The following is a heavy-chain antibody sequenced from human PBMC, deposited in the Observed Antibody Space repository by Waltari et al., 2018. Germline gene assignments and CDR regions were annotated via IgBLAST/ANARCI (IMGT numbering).Heavy chain of an antibody. CDR2: IYYSGST. CDR1: GGSISSSSYY. V-gene: IGHV4-39*07. D-gene: IGHD6-19*01. J-gene: IGHJ4*02. Sequence: QLQLQESGPGLVKPSETLSLTCTVSGGSISSSSYYWGWIRQPPGKGLEWIGSIYYSGSTYYNPSLKSRVTISVDTSKNQFSLKLSSVTAADTAVYYCARDPLRAVAGLDYWGQGTLVTVSS. CDR3: ARDPLRAVAGLDY.